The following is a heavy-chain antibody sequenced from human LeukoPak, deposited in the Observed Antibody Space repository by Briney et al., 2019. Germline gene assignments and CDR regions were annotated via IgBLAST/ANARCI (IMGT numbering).Heavy chain of an antibody. Sequence: ASVKVTCKASGYTFTSFGMSWVRQAPGQGLEWMGWISGYNGDTNYAQKLQGRVTMTTDTSTSTAYMELRSLRSDDTAVYYCARGLEYYFDYWGQGTLVSDSS. CDR2: ISGYNGDT. CDR3: ARGLEYYFDY. V-gene: IGHV1-18*01. CDR1: GYTFTSFG. J-gene: IGHJ4*02.